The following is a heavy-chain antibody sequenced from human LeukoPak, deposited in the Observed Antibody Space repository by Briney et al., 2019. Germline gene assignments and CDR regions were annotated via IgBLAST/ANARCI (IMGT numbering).Heavy chain of an antibody. J-gene: IGHJ6*02. CDR3: ASHVLRYFDWLLRGDYYYYGMDV. CDR2: INTNTGNP. D-gene: IGHD3-9*01. V-gene: IGHV7-4-1*02. CDR1: GYTFTSYA. Sequence: ASVKVSCKASGYTFTSYAMNWVRQAPGQGLEWMGWINTNTGNPTYAQGFTGRFVFSLDTSVSTAYLQISSLKAEDTAVYYCASHVLRYFDWLLRGDYYYYGMDVWGQGTTVTVSS.